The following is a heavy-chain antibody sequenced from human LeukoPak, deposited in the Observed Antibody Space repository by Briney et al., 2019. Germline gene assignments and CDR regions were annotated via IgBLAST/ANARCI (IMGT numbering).Heavy chain of an antibody. CDR1: GGSISSGGYY. D-gene: IGHD5-18*01. V-gene: IGHV4-31*03. J-gene: IGHJ4*02. CDR2: IYYSGST. Sequence: PSETLSLTCTVSGGSISSGGYYWSWIRQHPGKGLEWIGYIYYSGSTYYNPSLKSRVTILIDTSKNQFSLKLSSVTAADTAVYYCARGGYSYGYGYWGQGNLVTVSS. CDR3: ARGGYSYGYGY.